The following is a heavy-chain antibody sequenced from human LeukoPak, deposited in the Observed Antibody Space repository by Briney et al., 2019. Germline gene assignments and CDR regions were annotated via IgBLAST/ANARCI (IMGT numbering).Heavy chain of an antibody. CDR1: GFTFSNYW. CDR2: MKQDGSET. J-gene: IGHJ4*02. D-gene: IGHD1-26*01. Sequence: GGSLRLSCGASGFTFSNYWMSWVRQAPGKGPEWVANMKQDGSETYYVDSVKGRFTISRDNAQNLLYLQMNSLTAEDTAVYYCARDKIVGATHFDFWGQGTLVTVSS. CDR3: ARDKIVGATHFDF. V-gene: IGHV3-7*01.